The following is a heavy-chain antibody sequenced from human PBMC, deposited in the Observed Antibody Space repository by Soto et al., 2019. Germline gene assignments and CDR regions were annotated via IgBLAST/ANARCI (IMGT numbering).Heavy chain of an antibody. D-gene: IGHD6-19*01. CDR2: ISAYNGNT. CDR1: GYTFTSYG. Sequence: GASVKVSCKASGYTFTSYGISWVRQAPGQGLEWMGWISAYNGNTNYAQKLQGRVTMTTDTSTSTAYMELRSLRSDDTAVYYCTGIAVAGTKFSWFGPWGQGTLVTVSS. CDR3: TGIAVAGTKFSWFGP. V-gene: IGHV1-18*01. J-gene: IGHJ5*02.